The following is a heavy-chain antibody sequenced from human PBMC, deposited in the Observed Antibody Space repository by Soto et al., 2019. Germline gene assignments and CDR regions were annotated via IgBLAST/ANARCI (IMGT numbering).Heavy chain of an antibody. CDR3: AKVATITYDRVWSLQTPRDINYYYYGMDV. Sequence: GGSLRLSCAASGFTFSSYAMSWVRQAPGKGLEWVSAISGSGGSTYYADSVKGRFTISRDNSKNTLYLQMNSLRAEDTAVYYCAKVATITYDRVWSLQTPRDINYYYYGMDVWGQGTTVTVSS. J-gene: IGHJ6*02. V-gene: IGHV3-23*01. CDR2: ISGSGGST. D-gene: IGHD5-12*01. CDR1: GFTFSSYA.